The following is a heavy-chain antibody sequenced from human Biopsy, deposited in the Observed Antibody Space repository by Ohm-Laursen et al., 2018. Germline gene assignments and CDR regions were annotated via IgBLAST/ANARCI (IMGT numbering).Heavy chain of an antibody. CDR3: AKDRYNYTPIGGFSMDV. J-gene: IGHJ6*02. CDR1: GFSFSSYG. D-gene: IGHD5-18*01. Sequence: SLRLSCAASGFSFSSYGMQWVRQAPGKGLEWVAFIYYDGSNTYYADSVKGRFTVSRDNSRDTLYLQMSSLRAEDTAVYYCAKDRYNYTPIGGFSMDVWDQGTTVTVSS. V-gene: IGHV3-30*18. CDR2: IYYDGSNT.